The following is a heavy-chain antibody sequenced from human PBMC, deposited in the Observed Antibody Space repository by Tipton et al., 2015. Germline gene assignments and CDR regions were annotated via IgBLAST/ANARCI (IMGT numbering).Heavy chain of an antibody. D-gene: IGHD5-12*01. V-gene: IGHV3-7*01. J-gene: IGHJ4*02. CDR1: RFNLNSYA. CDR2: IKPDGSDQ. Sequence: SLRLSCAASRFNLNSYAMSWVRQAPGKGLEWVANIKPDGSDQYYVDSVKGRFTFSRDNAKNSMYLQMNSLRPEDTAVYYCARSGGYGWDHWGQGTLVTVSS. CDR3: ARSGGYGWDH.